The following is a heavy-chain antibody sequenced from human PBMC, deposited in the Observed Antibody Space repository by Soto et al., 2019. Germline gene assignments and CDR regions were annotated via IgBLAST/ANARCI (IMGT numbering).Heavy chain of an antibody. Sequence: GGSLRLSCAASGFTFSSYAMHWVRQAPGKGLGWVAVISYDGSNKYYADSVKGRFTISRDNSKNTLYLQMNSLRAEDTAVYYCARAPDYYDSSGYYSDYWGQGTLVTVSS. CDR2: ISYDGSNK. V-gene: IGHV3-30-3*01. CDR1: GFTFSSYA. J-gene: IGHJ4*02. CDR3: ARAPDYYDSSGYYSDY. D-gene: IGHD3-22*01.